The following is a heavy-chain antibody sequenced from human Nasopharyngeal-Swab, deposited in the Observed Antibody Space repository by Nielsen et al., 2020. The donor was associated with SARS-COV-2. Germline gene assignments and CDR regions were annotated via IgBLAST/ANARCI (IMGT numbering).Heavy chain of an antibody. V-gene: IGHV7-4-1*02. CDR2: INTNTGNP. J-gene: IGHJ4*02. Sequence: ASVKVSCKASGDTFTSYAMNWVRQAPGQGLEWMGWINTNTGNPTYAQGFTGRFVFSLDTSVSTAYLQISSLKAEDTAVYYCARTGYSSGWRHFDYWGQGTLVTVSS. D-gene: IGHD6-19*01. CDR3: ARTGYSSGWRHFDY. CDR1: GDTFTSYA.